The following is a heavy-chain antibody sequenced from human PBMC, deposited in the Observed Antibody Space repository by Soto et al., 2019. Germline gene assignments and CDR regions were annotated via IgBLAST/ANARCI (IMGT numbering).Heavy chain of an antibody. CDR3: ARTYYDFWSGYWRWFDP. J-gene: IGHJ5*02. D-gene: IGHD3-3*01. Sequence: PSETLSLTCTVSGGSISGYYWSWIRQPPGKGLEWIGYIYYSGSTNYNPSLKSRVTISIDTSYNQFSLMLISVTAADTSVYYCARTYYDFWSGYWRWFDPWGQGTLVTVS. V-gene: IGHV4-59*01. CDR2: IYYSGST. CDR1: GGSISGYY.